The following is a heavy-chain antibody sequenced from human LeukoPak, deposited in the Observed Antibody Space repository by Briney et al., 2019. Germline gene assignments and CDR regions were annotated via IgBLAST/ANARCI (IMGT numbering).Heavy chain of an antibody. V-gene: IGHV4-39*01. Sequence: SETLSLTCTVSGGSISSSSYYWGWIRQPPGKGLEWIGSIYYSGSTYYNPSLKSRVTISVDTSKNQFSLKLSSVTAADTAVYYCARTLGEDYYFAYWGQGTLVTVSS. D-gene: IGHD3-3*01. CDR3: ARTLGEDYYFAY. CDR1: GGSISSSSYY. J-gene: IGHJ4*02. CDR2: IYYSGST.